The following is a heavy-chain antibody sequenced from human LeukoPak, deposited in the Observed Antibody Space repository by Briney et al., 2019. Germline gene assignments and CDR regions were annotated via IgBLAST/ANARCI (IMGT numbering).Heavy chain of an antibody. CDR3: ARGQGLRFLEWLPKPLDY. J-gene: IGHJ4*02. D-gene: IGHD3-3*01. CDR2: IILILGIA. CDR1: GGTFSSYA. V-gene: IGHV1-69*04. Sequence: VASVKVSCKASGGTFSSYAISWVRQAPGQGIEWRGWIILILGIANYAQKFQGTVTITADKSTSTAYMELSSLRSEDTAVYYCARGQGLRFLEWLPKPLDYWGQGTLVTVSS.